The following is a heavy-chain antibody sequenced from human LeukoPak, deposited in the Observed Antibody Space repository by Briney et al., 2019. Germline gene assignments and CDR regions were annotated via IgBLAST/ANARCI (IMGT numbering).Heavy chain of an antibody. J-gene: IGHJ3*01. CDR1: GGTFSSYA. V-gene: IGHV1-69*05. Sequence: ASVKVSCKASGGTFSSYAISWVRQAPGQGLEWMGGIIPIFGTANYAQKFQGRVTITTDESTSTAYMELSSLRSEDTAVYYCARVSPYYYGSGRFGFWGQGTMVTVSS. CDR2: IIPIFGTA. CDR3: ARVSPYYYGSGRFGF. D-gene: IGHD3-10*01.